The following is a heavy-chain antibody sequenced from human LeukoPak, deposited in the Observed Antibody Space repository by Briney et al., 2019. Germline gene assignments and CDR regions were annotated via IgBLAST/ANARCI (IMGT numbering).Heavy chain of an antibody. J-gene: IGHJ4*02. D-gene: IGHD2-15*01. CDR1: GGSFSGYY. CDR2: INHSGST. Sequence: SETLSLTCAVYGGSFSGYYWSWIRQPPGKGLEWIGEINHSGSTNYNPSLKSRATISVDTSKNQFSLKLSSVTAADTAVYYCARQLGYCSGGSCYSDSRYFDYWGQGTLVTVSS. CDR3: ARQLGYCSGGSCYSDSRYFDY. V-gene: IGHV4-34*01.